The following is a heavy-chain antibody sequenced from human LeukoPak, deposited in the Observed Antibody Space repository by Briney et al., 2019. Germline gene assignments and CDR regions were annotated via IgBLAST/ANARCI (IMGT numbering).Heavy chain of an antibody. J-gene: IGHJ4*02. V-gene: IGHV3-30*18. CDR3: AKGVLSSIAARPDY. Sequence: SGGSLRLSCAASGFTFSSYGMHWVRQAPGKGLEWVAVISYDGSNKYYADSVKGRFTISRDNSKNTLYLQMNSLRAEDTAVYYCAKGVLSSIAARPDYWGQGTLVTVSS. CDR1: GFTFSSYG. CDR2: ISYDGSNK. D-gene: IGHD6-6*01.